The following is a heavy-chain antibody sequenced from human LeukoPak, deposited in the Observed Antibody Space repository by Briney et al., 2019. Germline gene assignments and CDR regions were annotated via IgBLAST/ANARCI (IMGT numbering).Heavy chain of an antibody. V-gene: IGHV3-7*01. CDR2: IKEDGSEK. D-gene: IGHD2-21*02. J-gene: IGHJ4*02. CDR3: ARPAYCGGNCYYFPDY. Sequence: GGSLRLSCAASGFMFSSYWMSWVRQAPGKGLEWVADIKEDGSEKSYVDSVKGRFTISRDNAKNSLYLQMNSLRAEDTAVYYCARPAYCGGNCYYFPDYWGQGTLVTVSS. CDR1: GFMFSSYW.